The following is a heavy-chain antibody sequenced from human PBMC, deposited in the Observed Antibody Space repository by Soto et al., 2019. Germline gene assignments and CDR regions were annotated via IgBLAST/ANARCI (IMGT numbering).Heavy chain of an antibody. D-gene: IGHD3-22*01. CDR3: ARDYYYDSSGYYAGFDY. Sequence: GSLRLSCAASGFTFTNYWMHWVRQVPGKGLVWVSRINSDGSHTTYADSVKGRFTISRDNAQNTLFLQMNSLRAEDTAVYYCARDYYYDSSGYYAGFDYWGQGTLVTVSS. V-gene: IGHV3-74*01. CDR2: INSDGSHT. CDR1: GFTFTNYW. J-gene: IGHJ4*02.